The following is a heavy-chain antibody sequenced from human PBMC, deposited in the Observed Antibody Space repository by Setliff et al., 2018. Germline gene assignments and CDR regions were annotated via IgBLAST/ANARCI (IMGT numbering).Heavy chain of an antibody. V-gene: IGHV1-18*01. CDR1: GYTFRNYA. CDR2: ISVYNGDT. Sequence: ASVKVSCKASGYTFRNYAFAWVRQAPGQGLEWVGWISVYNGDTNYAQKFQGRVTLTTDTSTSTTYMELRSLTSDDSAFYYCARAPSVELVTIRTNSWFTYWGQGTLVTVS. J-gene: IGHJ4*02. D-gene: IGHD5-18*01. CDR3: ARAPSVELVTIRTNSWFTY.